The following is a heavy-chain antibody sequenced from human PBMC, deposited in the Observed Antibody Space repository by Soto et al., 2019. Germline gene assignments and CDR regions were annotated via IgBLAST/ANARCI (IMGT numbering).Heavy chain of an antibody. CDR1: DYTFTSYG. D-gene: IGHD3-22*01. CDR2: ISTYNGNT. V-gene: IGHV1-18*01. CDR3: ARVPATGYYYDRSGYYYFDY. Sequence: QVQLVQSGAEVKKPGASVKVSCKASDYTFTSYGISWVRQAPGQGLEWMGWISTYNGNTNYAQKLQGRVTMTTDTSTSTAYMELRSLRSDDTAVYYCARVPATGYYYDRSGYYYFDYWGQGTLVTVSS. J-gene: IGHJ4*02.